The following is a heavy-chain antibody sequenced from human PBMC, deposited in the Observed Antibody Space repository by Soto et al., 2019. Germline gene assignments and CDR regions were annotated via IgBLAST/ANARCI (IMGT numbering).Heavy chain of an antibody. Sequence: ASVRVSCKASGYTFTSYGISWVRQAPGQGLEWRGWISAYNGNTNYAQKLQGRVTMTTDTSTSTAYMELRSLRSDDTAVYYCARDFVDILATILAYFDYWGPVTLDTVS. CDR2: ISAYNGNT. V-gene: IGHV1-18*04. CDR1: GYTFTSYG. CDR3: ARDFVDILATILAYFDY. J-gene: IGHJ4*02. D-gene: IGHD5-12*01.